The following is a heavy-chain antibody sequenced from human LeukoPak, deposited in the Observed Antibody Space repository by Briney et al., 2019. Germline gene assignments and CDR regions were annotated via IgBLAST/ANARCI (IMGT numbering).Heavy chain of an antibody. Sequence: ASVKVSCKASGYTFTSYYMHWVRQAPGQGLEWMGIINPSGGSTSYAQKFQGRVTITADESTSTAYMELSSLRSEDTAVYYCARVGYYYDSSGYYLYYGMDVWGQGTTVTVSS. V-gene: IGHV1-46*01. CDR3: ARVGYYYDSSGYYLYYGMDV. D-gene: IGHD3-22*01. CDR2: INPSGGST. CDR1: GYTFTSYY. J-gene: IGHJ6*02.